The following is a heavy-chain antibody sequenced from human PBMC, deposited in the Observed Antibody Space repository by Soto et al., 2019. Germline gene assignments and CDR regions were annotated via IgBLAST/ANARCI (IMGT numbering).Heavy chain of an antibody. CDR3: ARWEEMTTVTTTAFCMDV. Sequence: ASVKVSCKASGYTFTSYGISWVRQAPGQGLEWMGWISAYNGNTNYAQKLQGRVTMTTDTSTSTAYMELRSLRSDDTAVYYCARWEEMTTVTTTAFCMDVWGQGTTVTVSS. D-gene: IGHD4-4*01. V-gene: IGHV1-18*04. CDR1: GYTFTSYG. CDR2: ISAYNGNT. J-gene: IGHJ6*02.